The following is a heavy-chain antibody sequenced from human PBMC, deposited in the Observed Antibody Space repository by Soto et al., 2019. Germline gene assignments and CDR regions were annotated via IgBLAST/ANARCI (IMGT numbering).Heavy chain of an antibody. CDR2: IIPIFGTA. V-gene: IGHV1-69*01. CDR1: GGTFSSYA. J-gene: IGHJ5*02. CDR3: ARLYCSGGSCYSGWFDP. D-gene: IGHD2-15*01. Sequence: QVQLVQSGAEVKKPGSSVKVSCKASGGTFSSYAISWVRQAPGQWLEWMGGIIPIFGTANYAQKFQGRVTITADESTSTAYMELSSLRSEDTAVYYCARLYCSGGSCYSGWFDPWGQGTLVTVSS.